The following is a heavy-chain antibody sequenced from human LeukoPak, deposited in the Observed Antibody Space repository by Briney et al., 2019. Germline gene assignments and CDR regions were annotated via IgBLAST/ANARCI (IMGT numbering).Heavy chain of an antibody. CDR1: GFTFSSYW. D-gene: IGHD3-22*01. Sequence: GGSLRLSCAASGFTFSSYWMSWVRQAPGKGLEWVANIKQDGSEKYYVDSVKGRFTISRDNAKNSLYLQMNSLRAEDTAVYYCAREGLPYYYDSSGLHDYWGQGTLVTVSS. CDR3: AREGLPYYYDSSGLHDY. V-gene: IGHV3-7*01. CDR2: IKQDGSEK. J-gene: IGHJ4*02.